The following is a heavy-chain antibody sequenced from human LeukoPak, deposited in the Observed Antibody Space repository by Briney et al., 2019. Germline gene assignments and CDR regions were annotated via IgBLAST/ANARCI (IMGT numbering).Heavy chain of an antibody. Sequence: AGGSLRLSCAASGFTFSSYGMRWVRQAPGKGLEWVAVISYDGSNKYYADSVKGRFTISRDNSKNTLYLQMNSLRAEDTAVYYCAKALAPIVVVVAATLDYWGQGTLVTVSS. CDR3: AKALAPIVVVVAATLDY. D-gene: IGHD2-15*01. CDR2: ISYDGSNK. V-gene: IGHV3-30*18. CDR1: GFTFSSYG. J-gene: IGHJ4*02.